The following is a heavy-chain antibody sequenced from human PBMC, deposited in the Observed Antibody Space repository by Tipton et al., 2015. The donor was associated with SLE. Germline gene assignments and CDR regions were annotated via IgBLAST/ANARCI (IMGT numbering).Heavy chain of an antibody. D-gene: IGHD3-22*01. V-gene: IGHV3-23*03. CDR3: ATSTNPGLIVAGYFDL. Sequence: SLRLSCAASGFTFSSYAMSWVRQAPGKGLEWVSVIYSGGSSTYYADSVKGRFTISRDNSKNTLYLQMNSLRAEDTAVYYCATSTNPGLIVAGYFDLWGRGTLVTVSS. J-gene: IGHJ2*01. CDR1: GFTFSSYA. CDR2: IYSGGSST.